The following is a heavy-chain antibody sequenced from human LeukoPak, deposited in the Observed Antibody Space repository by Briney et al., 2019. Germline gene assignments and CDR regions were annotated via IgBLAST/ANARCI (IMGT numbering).Heavy chain of an antibody. CDR3: ARSQHWDSAFDI. D-gene: IGHD3-3*02. Sequence: PGGSLRLSCAASGFTFSSYGMSWVRQAPGKGLEWVANIKQDGSEKYYVDSVKGRFTISRDNAKNSLYLQMNSLRAEDTAVYYCARSQHWDSAFDIWGQGTMVTVSS. CDR2: IKQDGSEK. V-gene: IGHV3-7*01. J-gene: IGHJ3*02. CDR1: GFTFSSYG.